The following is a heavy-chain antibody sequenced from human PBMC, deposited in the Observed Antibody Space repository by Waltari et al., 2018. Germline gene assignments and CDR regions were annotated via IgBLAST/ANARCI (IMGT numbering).Heavy chain of an antibody. CDR3: ARIEKRGFGAEPGNY. D-gene: IGHD3-10*01. J-gene: IGHJ4*02. Sequence: QVTLKESGPVLVKPTETLTLTCTVPGFSLSNARMGVSWIRQPPGKALEWLAHIFSNDEKSYSTSLKSRLTTSKDTSKSQVVLTMTNMDPVDTATYYCARIEKRGFGAEPGNYWGQGTLVTVSS. V-gene: IGHV2-26*01. CDR1: GFSLSNARMG. CDR2: IFSNDEK.